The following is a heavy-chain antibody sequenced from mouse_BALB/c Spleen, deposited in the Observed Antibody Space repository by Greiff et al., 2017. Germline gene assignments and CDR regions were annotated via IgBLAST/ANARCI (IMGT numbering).Heavy chain of an antibody. D-gene: IGHD2-3*01. CDR1: GYTFTSYW. Sequence: QVQLQQPGAELVRPGASVKLSCKASGYTFTSYWINWVKQRPGQGLEWIGNIYPSDSYTNYNQKFKDKATLTVDKSSSTAYMQLSSPTSEDSAVYYCTRSDGYSRFAYWGQGTLVTVSA. CDR3: TRSDGYSRFAY. CDR2: IYPSDSYT. J-gene: IGHJ3*01. V-gene: IGHV1-69*02.